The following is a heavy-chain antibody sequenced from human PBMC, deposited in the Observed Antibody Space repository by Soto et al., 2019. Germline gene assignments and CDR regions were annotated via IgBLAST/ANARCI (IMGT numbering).Heavy chain of an antibody. CDR3: ARTIQDYYDSSGYSAWFDP. Sequence: EASVKVSCKASGYTFTSYGISWVRQAPGQGLEWMGWISAYNGNTNYAQKLQGRVTMTTDTSTSTAYMELRSLRSDDTAVYYCARTIQDYYDSSGYSAWFDPWGQGTLVTVSS. CDR2: ISAYNGNT. J-gene: IGHJ5*02. D-gene: IGHD3-22*01. CDR1: GYTFTSYG. V-gene: IGHV1-18*01.